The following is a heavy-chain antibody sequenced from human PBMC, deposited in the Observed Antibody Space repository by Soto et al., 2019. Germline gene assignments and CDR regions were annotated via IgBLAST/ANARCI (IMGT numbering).Heavy chain of an antibody. CDR1: GGSISSGDYY. J-gene: IGHJ6*03. D-gene: IGHD3-9*01. Sequence: PSETLSLTCTVSGGSISSGDYYWSWIRQPPGKGLEWIGYIYYSGSTYYNPSLKSRVTISVDTSKNQFSLKLSSVTAADTAVYYCARTVLGPDLLADSFVDYCYYMDVWGQGTTVTVSS. CDR3: ARTVLGPDLLADSFVDYCYYMDV. CDR2: IYYSGST. V-gene: IGHV4-30-4*01.